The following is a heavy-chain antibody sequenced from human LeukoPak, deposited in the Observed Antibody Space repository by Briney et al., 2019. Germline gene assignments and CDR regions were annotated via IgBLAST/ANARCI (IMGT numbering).Heavy chain of an antibody. Sequence: PSGTLSLTCAVSGGSISSSNWWSWVRPPPGKGLEWIGEIYHSGSTNYNPSLKSRVTISVDTSKNQFSLKLSSVTAADTAVYYCARGRWIAADGTRGLGVDVWGQGTTVTVSS. V-gene: IGHV4-4*02. CDR2: IYHSGST. CDR1: GGSISSSNW. D-gene: IGHD6-13*01. J-gene: IGHJ6*02. CDR3: ARGRWIAADGTRGLGVDV.